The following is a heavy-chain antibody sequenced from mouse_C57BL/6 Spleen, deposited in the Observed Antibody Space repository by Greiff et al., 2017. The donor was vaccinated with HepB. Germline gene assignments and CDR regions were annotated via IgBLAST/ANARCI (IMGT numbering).Heavy chain of an antibody. Sequence: QVQLQQSGAELARPGASVKLSCKASGYTFTSYGISWVKQRTGQGLEWIGEIYPRSGNTYYNEKFKGKATLTADKSSSTAYMELRSLTSEDSAVYFCARRGLYYGNPAEAMDYWGQGTSVTVSS. CDR1: GYTFTSYG. CDR2: IYPRSGNT. J-gene: IGHJ4*01. CDR3: ARRGLYYGNPAEAMDY. D-gene: IGHD2-1*01. V-gene: IGHV1-81*01.